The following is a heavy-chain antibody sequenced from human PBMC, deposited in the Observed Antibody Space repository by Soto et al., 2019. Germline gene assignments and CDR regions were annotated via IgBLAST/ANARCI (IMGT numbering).Heavy chain of an antibody. D-gene: IGHD3-10*01. V-gene: IGHV3-11*01. J-gene: IGHJ5*02. CDR2: ISSSGSTI. Sequence: GGSLRLSCAASGFTFSDYYMSWIRQAPGKGLEWVSYISSSGSTIYYADSVKGRFTISRDNAKNSLYLQMNSLRAEDTAVYYCARVRYYDSGSSINWFDPWGQGTLVTAPQ. CDR1: GFTFSDYY. CDR3: ARVRYYDSGSSINWFDP.